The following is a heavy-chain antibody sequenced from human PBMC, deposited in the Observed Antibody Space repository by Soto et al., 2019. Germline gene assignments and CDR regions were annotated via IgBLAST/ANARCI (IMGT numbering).Heavy chain of an antibody. Sequence: SETLSLTCTVSSASISSTNYTWGWIRQPPGKGLARIGNIYYSGSTYYNPSLNSRVTVSVDTSKNQFSLNVTSVTAADTAVYYCAREVGYRFSPPSNWGQGTLVTVSS. CDR3: AREVGYRFSPPSN. CDR1: SASISSTNYT. J-gene: IGHJ4*02. D-gene: IGHD3-16*02. V-gene: IGHV4-39*02. CDR2: IYYSGST.